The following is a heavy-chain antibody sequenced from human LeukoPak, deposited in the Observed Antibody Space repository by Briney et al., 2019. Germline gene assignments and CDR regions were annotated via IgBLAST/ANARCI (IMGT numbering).Heavy chain of an antibody. J-gene: IGHJ6*03. CDR1: GGSISSYY. CDR2: IYYSGST. D-gene: IGHD4-11*01. Sequence: SETLSLTCTVSGGSISSYYWSWIRQPAGKGLEWIGSIYYSGSTYYNPSLKSRVTISVDTSKNQFSLKLSSVTAADTAVYYCARGHSIEPYYYYYYMDVWGKGTTVTVSS. CDR3: ARGHSIEPYYYYYYMDV. V-gene: IGHV4-4*07.